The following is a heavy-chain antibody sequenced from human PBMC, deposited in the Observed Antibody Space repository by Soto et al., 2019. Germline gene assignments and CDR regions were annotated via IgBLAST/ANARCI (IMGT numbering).Heavy chain of an antibody. J-gene: IGHJ4*02. CDR3: AREAYYDSSGYYYDFDY. V-gene: IGHV1-18*01. CDR1: GYTFTSYG. D-gene: IGHD3-22*01. Sequence: QVQLVQSGAEVKKPGASVKVSCKASGYTFTSYGISWVRQAPGQGLEWMGWISAYNGNTNYAQKLQGRVTMTTDTSXSXXYMELRSLRSDDTAVYYCAREAYYDSSGYYYDFDYWGQGTLVTVSS. CDR2: ISAYNGNT.